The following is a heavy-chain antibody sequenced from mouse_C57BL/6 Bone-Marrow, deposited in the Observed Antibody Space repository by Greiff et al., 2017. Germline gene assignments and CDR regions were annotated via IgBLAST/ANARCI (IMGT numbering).Heavy chain of an antibody. V-gene: IGHV1-80*01. D-gene: IGHD4-1*02. CDR1: GYTFTSYW. CDR3: ERRHSNWDMDY. Sequence: VQLQQPGAELVKPGASVKLSCKASGYTFTSYWMHWVKQRPGQGLEWIGQIYPGDGDTNYNQKFKGKATLTADKSSSTAYMQLSSLTSEDDAADYCERRHSNWDMDYWGQGTTVTVSS. CDR2: IYPGDGDT. J-gene: IGHJ4*01.